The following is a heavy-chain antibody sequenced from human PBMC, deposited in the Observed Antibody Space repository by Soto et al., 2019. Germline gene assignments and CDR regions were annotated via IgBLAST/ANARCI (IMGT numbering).Heavy chain of an antibody. CDR2: IKSKTDGGTT. Sequence: EVQLVESGGGLVKPGGSLRLSCAASGFTFSNGWMNWVRQTPGKGLECVGRIKSKTDGGTTDYAAPVKGRFTISRDDSKNTLYLQMNSLKTEDTAVYYCTTYKYYDFWSSPPHDAFDIWGQGTMVTVSS. CDR1: GFTFSNGW. V-gene: IGHV3-15*07. J-gene: IGHJ3*02. D-gene: IGHD3-3*01. CDR3: TTYKYYDFWSSPPHDAFDI.